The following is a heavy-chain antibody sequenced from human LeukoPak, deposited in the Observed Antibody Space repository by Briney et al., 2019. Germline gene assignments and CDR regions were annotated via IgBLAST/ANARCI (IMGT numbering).Heavy chain of an antibody. CDR3: ARKGYGDY. CDR2: IKEDGSEK. CDR1: GFTYSSYW. D-gene: IGHD5-12*01. Sequence: GGSLRLSCAASGFTYSSYWMSWVRQAPGKGLEWVANIKEDGSEKYYVHSVKGRSTISRDNAKNALYLQMNSLRAEDTAVYYCARKGYGDYWSQGTLVTVSS. J-gene: IGHJ4*02. V-gene: IGHV3-7*03.